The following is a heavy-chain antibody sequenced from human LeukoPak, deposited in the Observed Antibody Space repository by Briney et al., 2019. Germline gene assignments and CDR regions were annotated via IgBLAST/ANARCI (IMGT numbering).Heavy chain of an antibody. Sequence: GSLRLSCAASGFTFSSYAMSWVRQAPGKGLEWIGEINHSGSTNYNPSLKSQVTISVDTSKNQFSLKLSSVTATDTAVYYCARAPSYSSSWYYRWGQGTLVTVSS. D-gene: IGHD6-13*01. V-gene: IGHV4-34*01. CDR3: ARAPSYSSSWYYR. CDR1: GFTFSSYA. J-gene: IGHJ4*02. CDR2: INHSGST.